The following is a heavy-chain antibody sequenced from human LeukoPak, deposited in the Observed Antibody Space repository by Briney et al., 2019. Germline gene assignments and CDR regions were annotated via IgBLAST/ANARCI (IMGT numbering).Heavy chain of an antibody. V-gene: IGHV3-30*02. CDR2: IRYGGSNK. J-gene: IGHJ5*02. CDR1: GFTFSSYG. D-gene: IGHD3-22*01. Sequence: GGSLRLSCAASGFTFSSYGMHWVRQAPGKGLEWVAFIRYGGSNKYYADSVKGRFTISRNNSKNTLYLQMNSLRAEDTAVYYCAKDWVYYYDSSGAPWGQGTLVTVSS. CDR3: AKDWVYYYDSSGAP.